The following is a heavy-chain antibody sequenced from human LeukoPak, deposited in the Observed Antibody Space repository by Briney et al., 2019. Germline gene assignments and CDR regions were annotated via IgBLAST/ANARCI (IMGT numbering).Heavy chain of an antibody. CDR2: IYPGDSDT. D-gene: IGHD6-13*01. CDR3: ARLAIAAAGYMDV. J-gene: IGHJ6*03. Sequence: GESLKISCKGSGYSFTSYWIGWVRQMPGKGLEWVGIIYPGDSDTRYSPSFQGQVTISADKSISTAYLQWSSLKASDTAMYYCARLAIAAAGYMDVWGKGTTVTVSS. CDR1: GYSFTSYW. V-gene: IGHV5-51*01.